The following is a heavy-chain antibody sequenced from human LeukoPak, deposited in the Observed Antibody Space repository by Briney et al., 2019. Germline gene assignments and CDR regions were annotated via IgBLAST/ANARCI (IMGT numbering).Heavy chain of an antibody. J-gene: IGHJ3*02. D-gene: IGHD3-10*01. Sequence: SETLSLTCTVSGGSISSSSYYWGWIRQPPGKGLEWIASIYDSRSTYYSPSLKSRLTISVDTSKNQFSLRLSSVTAADTATYYCARPYHYDSGSRGTAFDIWGQGTMVTVSS. V-gene: IGHV4-39*01. CDR2: IYDSRST. CDR3: ARPYHYDSGSRGTAFDI. CDR1: GGSISSSSYY.